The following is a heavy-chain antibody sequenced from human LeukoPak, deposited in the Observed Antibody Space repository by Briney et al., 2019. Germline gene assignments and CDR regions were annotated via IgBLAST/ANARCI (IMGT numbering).Heavy chain of an antibody. Sequence: GGSLRLSCAASGFTFSSYSMNWVRQAPGKGLEWVSSISSSSSYIYYADSVKGRFTISRDNAKNSLYLQMNSLRAEDTAVYYCARDRQQLVPTNYYDYGMDVWGKGTTVTVSS. CDR3: ARDRQQLVPTNYYDYGMDV. CDR1: GFTFSSYS. J-gene: IGHJ6*04. D-gene: IGHD6-13*01. V-gene: IGHV3-21*01. CDR2: ISSSSSYI.